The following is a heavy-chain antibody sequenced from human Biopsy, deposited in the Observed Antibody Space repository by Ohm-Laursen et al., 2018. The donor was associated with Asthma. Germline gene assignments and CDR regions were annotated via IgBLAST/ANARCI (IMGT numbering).Heavy chain of an antibody. CDR3: ARGYSGSDRIVYYYSGLEV. Sequence: SSVKVSCKASGDSFSNYAISWVRQAPRQGLEWMGGLIPVLGTPDHAQMFEGRVTITADESTSTAYMELSRLSSEDTAVYYCARGYSGSDRIVYYYSGLEVWGQGTTVTVSS. V-gene: IGHV1-69*01. CDR1: GDSFSNYA. J-gene: IGHJ6*02. D-gene: IGHD5-12*01. CDR2: LIPVLGTP.